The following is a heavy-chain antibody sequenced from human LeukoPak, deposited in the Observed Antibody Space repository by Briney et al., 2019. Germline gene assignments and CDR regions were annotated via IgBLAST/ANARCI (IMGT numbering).Heavy chain of an antibody. D-gene: IGHD3-9*01. J-gene: IGHJ4*02. CDR1: GGSISSSTYS. V-gene: IGHV4-39*07. CDR2: IYYSGST. CDR3: AREWDTSSFDPRASGDY. Sequence: SETLSLTCTVSGGSISSSTYSWGWIRQPPGKGLEWIGNIYYSGSTFYNPSLKSRVTISLDTSKHQFSLKLTSVTAADTAVYYCAREWDTSSFDPRASGDYWGQGTLVTVSS.